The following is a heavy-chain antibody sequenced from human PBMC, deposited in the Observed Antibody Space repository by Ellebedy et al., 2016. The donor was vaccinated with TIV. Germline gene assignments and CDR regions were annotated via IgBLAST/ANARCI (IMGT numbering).Heavy chain of an antibody. CDR1: GGSVSSSRDY. CDR3: ARQGIPVGVNDY. J-gene: IGHJ4*02. Sequence: MPSETLSLTCTVSGGSVSSSRDYWAWVRQHSGKGLEWIGHIYYSGSTSYNPSLKSRVTISVDTSKNQFSLKLSSVTAADTAVYYCARQGIPVGVNDYWGQGTLVTVSS. CDR2: IYYSGST. V-gene: IGHV4-39*01. D-gene: IGHD3-10*01.